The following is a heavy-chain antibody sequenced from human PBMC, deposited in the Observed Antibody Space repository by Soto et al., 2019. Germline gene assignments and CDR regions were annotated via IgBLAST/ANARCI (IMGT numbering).Heavy chain of an antibody. CDR3: ARVNMITFGGVIVNDAFDI. V-gene: IGHV1-69*13. Sequence: GASVKVSFKASGGTFSSYAISWVRQAPGQGLEWMGGIIPIFGTANYAQKFQGRVTITADESTSTAYMELSSLRSEDTAVYYCARVNMITFGGVIVNDAFDIWGQGTMVTVSS. CDR1: GGTFSSYA. J-gene: IGHJ3*02. CDR2: IIPIFGTA. D-gene: IGHD3-16*02.